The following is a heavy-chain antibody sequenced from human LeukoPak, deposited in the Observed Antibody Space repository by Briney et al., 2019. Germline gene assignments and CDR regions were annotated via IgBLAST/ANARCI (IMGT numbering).Heavy chain of an antibody. J-gene: IGHJ4*02. Sequence: AGGSLRLTCAASGFTFSSYAMSWVRQAPGKGLEWVSAISGSGGSTYYADSVKGRFTISRDNSENTLYLQMNSLRAEDTAVYYCAKDDRSLTYVVAANWGQGTLVTVSS. CDR1: GFTFSSYA. CDR3: AKDDRSLTYVVAAN. CDR2: ISGSGGST. V-gene: IGHV3-23*01. D-gene: IGHD2-15*01.